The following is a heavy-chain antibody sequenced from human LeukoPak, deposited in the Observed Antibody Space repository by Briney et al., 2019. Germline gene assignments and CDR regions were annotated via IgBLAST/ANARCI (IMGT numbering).Heavy chain of an antibody. J-gene: IGHJ4*02. V-gene: IGHV3-30*02. CDR2: IRYDGRNK. D-gene: IGHD4-17*01. CDR1: GFTFSTYG. Sequence: GGSLRLSCAASGFTFSTYGMHWVRQAPGKGLEWVAFIRYDGRNKYYADSVKGRFTISRDNSKNTLYLQMNSLRAEDTAVYYCAKEIWPTVTIPGWTYFDYWGQGSLVTVSS. CDR3: AKEIWPTVTIPGWTYFDY.